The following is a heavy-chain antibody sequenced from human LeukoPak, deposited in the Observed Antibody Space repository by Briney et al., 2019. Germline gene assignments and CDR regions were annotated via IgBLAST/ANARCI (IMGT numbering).Heavy chain of an antibody. CDR3: GRGIAAAGTRPFDY. V-gene: IGHV4-61*02. Sequence: SETLSLTCTVSGGSISSSSYYWGWIRQPAGKGPEWIGRIYASGSTDYNPSLRSRVTMSVDTSKNQFSLKLSSVTAADTAVYYCGRGIAAAGTRPFDYWGQGTLVTVSS. J-gene: IGHJ4*02. D-gene: IGHD6-13*01. CDR2: IYASGST. CDR1: GGSISSSSYY.